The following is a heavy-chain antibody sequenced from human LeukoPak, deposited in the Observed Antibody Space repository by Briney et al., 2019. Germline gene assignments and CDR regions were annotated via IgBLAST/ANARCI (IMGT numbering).Heavy chain of an antibody. CDR1: GITFTRYT. Sequence: GGSLRLSCAASGITFTRYTMNWVRQAPGKGLEWVASISSSTTYISYADSVKGRFTISRNNARNLLYLEMNSLRAEDTAVYYCVRTYDILTLGLDYWGQGTLVTVSS. CDR3: VRTYDILTLGLDY. J-gene: IGHJ4*02. D-gene: IGHD3-9*01. V-gene: IGHV3-21*01. CDR2: ISSSTTYI.